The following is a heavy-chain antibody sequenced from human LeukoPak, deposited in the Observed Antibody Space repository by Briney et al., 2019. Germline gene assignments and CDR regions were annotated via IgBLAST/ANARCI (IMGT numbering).Heavy chain of an antibody. V-gene: IGHV3-15*01. CDR2: IKSKTDGGAT. CDR3: TTEAYYYDSGAIKYFDY. D-gene: IGHD3-22*01. Sequence: GGSLRLSCAASGFTFSNAWMSWVRQAPGKGLEWVGRIKSKTDGGATHYAAPVKGRFTISRDDSKNALYLQMNSLKTEDTAVYYCTTEAYYYDSGAIKYFDYWGQGTLVTVSS. J-gene: IGHJ4*02. CDR1: GFTFSNAW.